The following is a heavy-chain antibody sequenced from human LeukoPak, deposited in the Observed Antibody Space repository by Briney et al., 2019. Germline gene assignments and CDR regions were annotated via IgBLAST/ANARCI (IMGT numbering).Heavy chain of an antibody. J-gene: IGHJ4*02. CDR2: ISYDGSNK. Sequence: PGGSLRLSCAVSGFPFSNSWMYWVRQAPGKGLEGVAVISYDGSNKYYADSVKGRFTISRDNSKNTLYLQMNSLRAEDTAVYYCARDRTTALDYWGQGTLVIVSS. CDR3: ARDRTTALDY. V-gene: IGHV3-30*19. CDR1: GFPFSNSW. D-gene: IGHD1-7*01.